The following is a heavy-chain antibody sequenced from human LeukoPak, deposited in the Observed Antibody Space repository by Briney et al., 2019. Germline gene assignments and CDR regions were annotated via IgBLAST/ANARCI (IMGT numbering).Heavy chain of an antibody. Sequence: PSETLSLTCTVSGGSINSHYWSWIRQPAGKGLEWIGRIYTSGSTNYNPSLKSRVTISVDTSKNQFSLKLSSVTAADTAVYYCARAYVLLWFGESLGGYFDYWGQGTLVTVSS. CDR3: ARAYVLLWFGESLGGYFDY. D-gene: IGHD3-10*01. CDR2: IYTSGST. CDR1: GGSINSHY. V-gene: IGHV4-4*07. J-gene: IGHJ4*02.